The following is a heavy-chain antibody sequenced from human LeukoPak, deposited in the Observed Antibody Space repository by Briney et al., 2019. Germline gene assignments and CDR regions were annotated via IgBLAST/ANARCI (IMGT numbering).Heavy chain of an antibody. Sequence: GGSLKISCKGSGYSFTSYWIGWVRQMPGKGLEWMGIIYPGDSDTRYSPSFQGQVTISADKSISTAYLQWSSLKASDTAMYYCARRDETLGYCSSTSCYSQAVDYWGQGTLVTVSS. V-gene: IGHV5-51*01. CDR1: GYSFTSYW. CDR3: ARRDETLGYCSSTSCYSQAVDY. D-gene: IGHD2-2*01. CDR2: IYPGDSDT. J-gene: IGHJ4*02.